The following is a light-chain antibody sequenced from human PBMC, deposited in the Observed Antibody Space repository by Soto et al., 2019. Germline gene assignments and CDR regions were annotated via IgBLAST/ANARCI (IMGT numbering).Light chain of an antibody. V-gene: IGKV3-11*01. CDR1: QSVSSY. J-gene: IGKJ1*01. CDR2: DAS. Sequence: EIVLTQSPATLSLSPGERATLSCRASQSVSSYLAWYQHKPGQAPRLLIYDASNRAPGIPARFSGSGSGTDFTRTISTLEPEDFAVYYCQQRSDSWTFGQGTKVEIK. CDR3: QQRSDSWT.